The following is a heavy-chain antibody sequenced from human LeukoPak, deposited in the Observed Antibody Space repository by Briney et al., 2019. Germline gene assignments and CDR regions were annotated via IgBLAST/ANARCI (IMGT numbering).Heavy chain of an antibody. Sequence: PGGSLRLSCAASGFTFSGYWMTWVRQAPGKGLEWVGRIKSKTDGGTTDYAAPVKGRFTISRDDSKNTLYLQMNSLKTEDTAVYYCTTDSASGLSDYWGQGTLVTVSS. D-gene: IGHD2-2*01. CDR3: TTDSASGLSDY. CDR2: IKSKTDGGTT. J-gene: IGHJ4*02. V-gene: IGHV3-15*01. CDR1: GFTFSGYW.